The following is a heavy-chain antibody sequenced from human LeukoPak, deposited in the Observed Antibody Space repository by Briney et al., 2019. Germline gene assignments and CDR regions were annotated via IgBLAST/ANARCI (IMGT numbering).Heavy chain of an antibody. CDR1: GFTFSSYSMN. Sequence: GSLRLSCAASGFTFSSYSMNWVRQPPGKGLEWIGSIYYSGSTYYNPSLKSRVTISVDTSKNQFSLKLSSVTAADTAVYYCARVDTAMVAFWYFDYWGQGTLVTVSS. V-gene: IGHV4-39*01. D-gene: IGHD5-18*01. J-gene: IGHJ4*02. CDR2: IYYSGST. CDR3: ARVDTAMVAFWYFDY.